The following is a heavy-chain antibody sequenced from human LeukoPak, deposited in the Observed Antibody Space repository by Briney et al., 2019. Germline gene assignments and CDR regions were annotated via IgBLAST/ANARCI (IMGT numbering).Heavy chain of an antibody. Sequence: ETLSLTCTVSGGSISSHYWSWIRQPPGKGLEWIGYIYYSGSTNYNPSLKSRVAISVDTSKNQFSLKLSSVTAADTAVYYCARDRVVPAAIFSGDYYYYYYMDVWGKGTTVTVSS. CDR2: IYYSGST. V-gene: IGHV4-59*11. D-gene: IGHD2-2*02. CDR1: GGSISSHY. CDR3: ARDRVVPAAIFSGDYYYYYYMDV. J-gene: IGHJ6*03.